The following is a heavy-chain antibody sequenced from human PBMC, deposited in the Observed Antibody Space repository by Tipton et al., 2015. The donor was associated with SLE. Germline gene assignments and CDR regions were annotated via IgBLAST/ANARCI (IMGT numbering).Heavy chain of an antibody. V-gene: IGHV3-20*04. CDR2: INWNGGST. CDR1: GFTFSSYG. J-gene: IGHJ3*02. CDR3: AREDYYDSSDDI. Sequence: SLRLSCAASGFTFSSYGMSWVRQAPGKGLEWVSGINWNGGSTGYADSVKGRFTISRDNAKNSLYLQMNSLRAEDTALYYCAREDYYDSSDDIWGQGTMVTVSS. D-gene: IGHD3-22*01.